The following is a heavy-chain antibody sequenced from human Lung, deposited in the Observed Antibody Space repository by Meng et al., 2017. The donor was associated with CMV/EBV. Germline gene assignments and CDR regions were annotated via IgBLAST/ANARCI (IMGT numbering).Heavy chain of an antibody. J-gene: IGHJ5*01. D-gene: IGHD2-2*01. CDR3: AKVPAGNCATASCPPDS. V-gene: IGHV3-30*02. CDR1: GFSFGIYG. Sequence: GESXKISCAASGFSFGIYGMDWVRQAPGKGLEWVAYIHHAGGYKQYADSVMGRFTISRDNSKNTLSLQMNSLRGEDTALYFCAKVPAGNCATASCPPDSWXQGTLVTVSS. CDR2: IHHAGGYK.